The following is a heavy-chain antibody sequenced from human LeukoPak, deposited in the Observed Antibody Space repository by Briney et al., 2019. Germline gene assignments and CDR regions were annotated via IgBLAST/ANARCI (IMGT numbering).Heavy chain of an antibody. CDR1: GGSISSNSYY. Sequence: SETLSLTCTVSGGSISSNSYYWGWIRQPPGKGLEWIGSIYYSGSPYYNPSLKSRVTISVDTSKNQFSLKVISVTAADTAVYYCARWRTARTGFDYWGQGTLVTISS. D-gene: IGHD3/OR15-3a*01. CDR3: ARWRTARTGFDY. V-gene: IGHV4-39*01. CDR2: IYYSGSP. J-gene: IGHJ4*02.